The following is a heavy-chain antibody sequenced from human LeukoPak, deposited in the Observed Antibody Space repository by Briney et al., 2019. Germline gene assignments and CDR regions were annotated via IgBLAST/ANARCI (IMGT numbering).Heavy chain of an antibody. CDR3: ARLEGTYSSSCNF. CDR2: IYPVDSDT. Sequence: RGESLKISCKGSGYSFTSYWMGWVRQMPGKGLEWVGIIYPVDSDTSYTPSFQGKVTISADKSTSTAYLQWSSLKASDTAMYYCARLEGTYSSSCNFWGQGTLVTVSS. J-gene: IGHJ4*02. CDR1: GYSFTSYW. V-gene: IGHV5-51*01. D-gene: IGHD6-13*01.